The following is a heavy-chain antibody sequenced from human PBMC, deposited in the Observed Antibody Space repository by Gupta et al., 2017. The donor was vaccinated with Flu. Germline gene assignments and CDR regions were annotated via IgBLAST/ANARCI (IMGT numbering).Heavy chain of an antibody. D-gene: IGHD4-17*01. J-gene: IGHJ4*02. Sequence: QVQLVEAGGGVVQPGGSLRLSWAASGCPVSNYGTHRVRQAPGKGLEWVAGSWFDGGNKYYVDSVKGRFTISRDNSKNTLSLQMNSLSVDDTAVYYCARETGDYGDSYFFDYWGQGTLVPVS. CDR2: SWFDGGNK. CDR3: ARETGDYGDSYFFDY. CDR1: GCPVSNYG. V-gene: IGHV3-33*01.